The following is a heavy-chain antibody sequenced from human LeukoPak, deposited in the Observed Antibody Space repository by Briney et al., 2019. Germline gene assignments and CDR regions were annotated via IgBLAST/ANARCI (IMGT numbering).Heavy chain of an antibody. V-gene: IGHV1-18*01. CDR3: ARGVLRYFDWLLYQSKNYYYYMDV. CDR2: ISAYNGNT. Sequence: ASVKVSCKASGYTFTSYGISWVRQAPGQGLEWMGWISAYNGNTNYAQKLQGRVTMTTDTSTSTAYMELRSLRSDDTAVYYCARGVLRYFDWLLYQSKNYYYYMDVWGKGTTVTISS. D-gene: IGHD3-9*01. J-gene: IGHJ6*03. CDR1: GYTFTSYG.